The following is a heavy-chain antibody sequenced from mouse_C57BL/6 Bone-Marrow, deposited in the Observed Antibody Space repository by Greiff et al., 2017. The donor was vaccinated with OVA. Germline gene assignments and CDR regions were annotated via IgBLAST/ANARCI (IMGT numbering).Heavy chain of an antibody. D-gene: IGHD2-4*01. Sequence: EVQRVESGGGLVKPGGSLKLSCAASGFTFSSYAMSWVRQTPEKRLEWVATISDGGSYTYYPDNVKGRFTISRDNAKNNLYLQMSHLKSEDTAMYYCARGEITTPYAMDYWGQGTSVTVSS. CDR1: GFTFSSYA. V-gene: IGHV5-4*01. J-gene: IGHJ4*01. CDR2: ISDGGSYT. CDR3: ARGEITTPYAMDY.